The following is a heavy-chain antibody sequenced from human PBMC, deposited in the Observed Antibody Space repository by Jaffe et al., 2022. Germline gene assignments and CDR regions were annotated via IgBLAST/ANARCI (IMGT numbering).Heavy chain of an antibody. J-gene: IGHJ6*03. CDR2: IKQDGSEK. CDR3: ARAGTDYGDYYYYMDV. V-gene: IGHV3-7*01. D-gene: IGHD4-17*01. CDR1: GFTFSSYW. Sequence: EVQLVESGGGLVQPGGSLRLSCAASGFTFSSYWMSWVRQAPGKGLEWVANIKQDGSEKYYVDSVKGRFTISRDNAKNSLYLQMNSLRAEDTAVYYCARAGTDYGDYYYYMDVWGKGTTVTVSS.